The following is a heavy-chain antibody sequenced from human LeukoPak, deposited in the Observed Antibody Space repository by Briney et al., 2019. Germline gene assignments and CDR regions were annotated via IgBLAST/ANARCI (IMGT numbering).Heavy chain of an antibody. CDR1: GFTFSSYA. Sequence: GGSLRLSCAASGFTFSSYAMMWVRQAPGKGLDWVSTISVSGGSPNYADSVKGRFTISRDNSKNTLFLQMNSLRAKDTALYYCAKGLREYDFWSGYATWGQGTLVTVSS. J-gene: IGHJ5*02. V-gene: IGHV3-23*01. D-gene: IGHD3-3*01. CDR3: AKGLREYDFWSGYAT. CDR2: ISVSGGSP.